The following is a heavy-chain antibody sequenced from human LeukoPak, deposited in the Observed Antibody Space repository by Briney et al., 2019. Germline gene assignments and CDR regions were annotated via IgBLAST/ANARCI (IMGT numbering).Heavy chain of an antibody. CDR2: VYAGGSVA. J-gene: IGHJ4*02. Sequence: GGSLRLSCTASGFSFSTFAMAWVRQAPGRGLDWVSGVYAGGSVANYADSVKGRFTISRDNSKNTLYLQMNSLRAEDTAVYYCAKEREAVAGLESFDYWGQGTLVTVSS. D-gene: IGHD6-19*01. CDR3: AKEREAVAGLESFDY. CDR1: GFSFSTFA. V-gene: IGHV3-23*03.